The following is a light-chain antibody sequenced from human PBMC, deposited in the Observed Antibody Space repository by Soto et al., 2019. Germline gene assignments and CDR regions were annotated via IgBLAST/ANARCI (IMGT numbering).Light chain of an antibody. V-gene: IGLV1-47*02. CDR3: ATWDDSLSGYV. CDR2: YNN. Sequence: HSVLTQPPSASGTPGQRVTISCSGRSSNIGSNYVYWYQQLPGTAPKLLIYYNNQRPSGVPDRFSGSKSGTSASLAISGLRSEDEADYYCATWDDSLSGYVFGTG. CDR1: SSNIGSNY. J-gene: IGLJ1*01.